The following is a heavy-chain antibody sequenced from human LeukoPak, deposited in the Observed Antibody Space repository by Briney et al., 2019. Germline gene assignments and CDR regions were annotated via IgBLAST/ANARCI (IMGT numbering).Heavy chain of an antibody. J-gene: IGHJ4*02. CDR2: INHRGST. CDR3: ARGWFTPTLDY. D-gene: IGHD3-10*01. V-gene: IGHV4-34*01. CDR1: GGSFSGYY. Sequence: SETLSLTCAVYGGSFSGYYWSWIRQPPGKGLEWIGEINHRGSTNYHPSLKSRVTISVDTSKNQFSLKLSSVTAADTAVYYCARGWFTPTLDYWGQGTLVTVSS.